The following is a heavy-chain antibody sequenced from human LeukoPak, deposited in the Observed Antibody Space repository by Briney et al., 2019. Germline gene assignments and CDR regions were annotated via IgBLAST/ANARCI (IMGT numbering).Heavy chain of an antibody. J-gene: IGHJ5*02. V-gene: IGHV4-39*07. CDR3: ASLIAVAGTGFDP. D-gene: IGHD6-19*01. CDR1: GGSISSSSYY. Sequence: SETLSLTCIVSGGSISSSSYYWGWIRQPPGKGLEWIGSIYHSGSTYYNPSLKSRVTISVDTSKNQFSLKLSSVTAADTAVYYCASLIAVAGTGFDPWGQGTLVTVSS. CDR2: IYHSGST.